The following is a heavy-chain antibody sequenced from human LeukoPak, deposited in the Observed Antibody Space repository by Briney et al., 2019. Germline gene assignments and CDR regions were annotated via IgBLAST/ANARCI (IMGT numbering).Heavy chain of an antibody. V-gene: IGHV4-34*01. CDR3: ARVLYYDYVWGSYRSPRNWFDP. J-gene: IGHJ5*02. CDR1: GGSFSGYY. Sequence: PSETPPLTCAVYGGSFSGYYWSWIRQPPGKGLEWIGEINHSGSTNYNPSLKSRVTISVDTSKNQFSLKLSSVTAADTAVYYCARVLYYDYVWGSYRSPRNWFDPWGQGTLVTVSS. CDR2: INHSGST. D-gene: IGHD3-16*02.